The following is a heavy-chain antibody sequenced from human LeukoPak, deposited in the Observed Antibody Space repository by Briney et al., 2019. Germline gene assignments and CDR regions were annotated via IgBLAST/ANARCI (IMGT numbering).Heavy chain of an antibody. D-gene: IGHD2-2*01. V-gene: IGHV3-15*01. J-gene: IGHJ5*02. CDR1: GFTFSSYS. CDR2: IKSKTDGGTT. Sequence: GGSLRLSCAASGFTFSSYSMNWVRQAPGKGLEWVGRIKSKTDGGTTDYAAPVKGRFTISRDDSKNTLYLQMNSLKTEDTAVYYCTTVIRTLTDCSSTSCSESRFDPWGQGTLVTVSS. CDR3: TTVIRTLTDCSSTSCSESRFDP.